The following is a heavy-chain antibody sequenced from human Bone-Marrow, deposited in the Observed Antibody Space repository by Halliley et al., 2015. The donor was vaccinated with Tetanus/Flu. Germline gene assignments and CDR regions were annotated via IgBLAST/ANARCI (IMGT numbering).Heavy chain of an antibody. Sequence: GLVWVSRVNTDGSRVDYAASVKGRFTISRDNAKDTLYLQMNSLRAEDTAVYYCARGTGALGSWGQGTLVTVSS. D-gene: IGHD7-27*01. V-gene: IGHV3-74*01. CDR2: VNTDGSRV. CDR3: ARGTGALGS. J-gene: IGHJ4*02.